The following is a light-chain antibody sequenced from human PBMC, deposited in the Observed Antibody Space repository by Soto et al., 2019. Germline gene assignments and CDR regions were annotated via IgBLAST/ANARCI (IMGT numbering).Light chain of an antibody. J-gene: IGLJ3*02. CDR3: LSYAGSKNGL. Sequence: QSALTQPPSASGSPGQSVTISCTGTSSDVGGYNYVSWYQQHPGKAPKLMIYEVTKRPSGVPDRFSGSKSGNTASLTVSGLQPEDEADYYCLSYAGSKNGLFGGGTKVTVL. CDR2: EVT. CDR1: SSDVGGYNY. V-gene: IGLV2-8*01.